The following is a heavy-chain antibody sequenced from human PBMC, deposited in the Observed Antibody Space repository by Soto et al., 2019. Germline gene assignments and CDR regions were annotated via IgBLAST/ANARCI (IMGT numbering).Heavy chain of an antibody. Sequence: EVQLLESGGGLVQPGGSRRLSCAASGFTFRDYGMSRVRQAPGKGLEWVSGISGGATYYADSVKGRFVISRDDSKNTLYLEMDSLRVEDTAVYYCTKDSGWTSADWGQGTLVTVSS. CDR1: GFTFRDYG. J-gene: IGHJ4*02. CDR2: ISGGAT. D-gene: IGHD3-10*01. V-gene: IGHV3-23*01. CDR3: TKDSGWTSAD.